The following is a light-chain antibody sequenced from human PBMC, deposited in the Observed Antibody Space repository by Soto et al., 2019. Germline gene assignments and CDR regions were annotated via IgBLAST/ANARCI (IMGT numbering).Light chain of an antibody. CDR1: QSVSSN. CDR2: GAS. CDR3: QQYNNWPLLT. Sequence: EIVMTQSPATLSVSPGERATLSCRASQSVSSNLAWYQQKPGQAPSLLIYGASTRSTAIPARFSGSGSGREFTLPISSLQSEDFAVYYCQQYNNWPLLTFGGGTKVEIK. V-gene: IGKV3-15*01. J-gene: IGKJ4*01.